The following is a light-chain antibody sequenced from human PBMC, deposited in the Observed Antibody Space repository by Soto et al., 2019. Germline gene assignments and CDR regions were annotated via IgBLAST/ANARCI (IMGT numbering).Light chain of an antibody. J-gene: IGKJ1*01. CDR1: QSFNSIY. CDR2: GAS. V-gene: IGKV3-20*01. CDR3: HQYGGSPGT. Sequence: EIVWTQSPGTLSLSPGERATLSCRASQSFNSIYLAWYQQKPCQAPRPVIYGASSRATGIPDRFSGSGSGTDFTLTISRLEPEDFAVYYCHQYGGSPGTLGQGTKVDIK.